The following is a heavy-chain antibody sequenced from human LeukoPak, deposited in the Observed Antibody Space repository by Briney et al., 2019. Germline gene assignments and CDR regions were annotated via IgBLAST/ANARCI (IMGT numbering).Heavy chain of an antibody. CDR2: ISYDGSNK. CDR1: GFTFSSYA. J-gene: IGHJ4*02. D-gene: IGHD3-9*01. Sequence: GGSLRLSCAASGFTFSSYAMHWVRQAPGKGLEWVAVISYDGSNKYYAGSVKGRFTISRDNSKNTLYLQMNSVRVEDTAVYYCARGEYYHILTGYRGRFLGFDYWGQGTLVTVSS. V-gene: IGHV3-30*04. CDR3: ARGEYYHILTGYRGRFLGFDY.